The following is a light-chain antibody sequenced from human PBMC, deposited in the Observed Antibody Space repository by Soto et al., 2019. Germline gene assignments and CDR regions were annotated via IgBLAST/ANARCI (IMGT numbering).Light chain of an antibody. CDR1: SSNVETNT. V-gene: IGLV1-44*01. J-gene: IGLJ2*01. CDR3: AAWDDSPNAVV. Sequence: QSVLTQPPSASGTPGQTVTISCSGSSSNVETNTVNWYQHLPGAAPKLLIHTNNQRPSGVPDRFSGSRSGTSASLAISGLQSEDEAEYYCAAWDDSPNAVVFGGGTKLTVL. CDR2: TNN.